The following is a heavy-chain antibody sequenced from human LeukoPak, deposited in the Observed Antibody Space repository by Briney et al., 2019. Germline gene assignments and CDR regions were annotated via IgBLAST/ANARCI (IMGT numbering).Heavy chain of an antibody. J-gene: IGHJ4*02. V-gene: IGHV3-33*01. D-gene: IGHD2-2*02. Sequence: PGGSLRPSCAASGFTFSSYGMHWVRQAPGKGLEWVAVIWYDGSNKYYADSVKGRFTISRDNSKNTLYLQMNSLRAEDTAMYYCARAAAGYIDYWGQGTLVTVSS. CDR1: GFTFSSYG. CDR3: ARAAAGYIDY. CDR2: IWYDGSNK.